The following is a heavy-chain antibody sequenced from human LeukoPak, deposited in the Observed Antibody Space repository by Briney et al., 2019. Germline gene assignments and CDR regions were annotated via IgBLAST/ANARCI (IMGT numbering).Heavy chain of an antibody. V-gene: IGHV4-34*01. Sequence: SETLSLTCAVYGGSFSGYYWSWIRQPPGKGLEWIGEINHSGSTNYNPSLKSRVTISVDTSKNQFPLKLSSVTAADTAVYYCARGQSTYYYGSGSYHNVRFDPWGQGTLVTVSS. J-gene: IGHJ5*02. CDR3: ARGQSTYYYGSGSYHNVRFDP. D-gene: IGHD3-10*01. CDR2: INHSGST. CDR1: GGSFSGYY.